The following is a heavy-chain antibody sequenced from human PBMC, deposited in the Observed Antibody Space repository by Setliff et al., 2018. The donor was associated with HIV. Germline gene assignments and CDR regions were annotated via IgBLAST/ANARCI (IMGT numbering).Heavy chain of an antibody. J-gene: IGHJ5*02. CDR1: GDSISSGTYC. CDR3: ARAPHVSGNFGWFDP. CDR2: ICNSGVT. V-gene: IGHV4-31*01. Sequence: SETLSLTCTVSGDSISSGTYCWNWIRQYPGEGLEWIGYICNSGVTNYNPSLKSVVSVSADTSKNQFSLTLRSVTAADTAVYYCARAPHVSGNFGWFDPWGQGTPVTVSS. D-gene: IGHD3-10*01.